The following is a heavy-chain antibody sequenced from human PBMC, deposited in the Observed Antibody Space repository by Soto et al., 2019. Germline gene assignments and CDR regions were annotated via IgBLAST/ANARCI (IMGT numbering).Heavy chain of an antibody. CDR1: GFTFSSYS. CDR2: ISSSSLTI. Sequence: GGSLRLSCAASGFTFSSYSMNWVRQAPGKGLEWVSYISSSSLTIYYVDSVKGRFTISRDNAKNSLYLQMNSLRDEDTAVYYCARSPSAYANWFDPWGQGTLVTVSS. D-gene: IGHD2-8*01. CDR3: ARSPSAYANWFDP. J-gene: IGHJ5*02. V-gene: IGHV3-48*02.